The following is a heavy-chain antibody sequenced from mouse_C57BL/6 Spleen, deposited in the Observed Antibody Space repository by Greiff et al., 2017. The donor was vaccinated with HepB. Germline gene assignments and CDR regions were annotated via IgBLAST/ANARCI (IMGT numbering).Heavy chain of an antibody. CDR3: ASPPYYSNQFAY. CDR1: GYAFSSSW. CDR2: IYPGDGDT. Sequence: QVQLQQSGPELVKPGASVKISCKASGYAFSSSWMNWVKQRPGKGLEWIGRIYPGDGDTNYNGKFKGKATLTADKSSSTAYMQLSSLTSEDSAVYFCASPPYYSNQFAYWGQGTLVTVSA. D-gene: IGHD2-5*01. J-gene: IGHJ3*01. V-gene: IGHV1-82*01.